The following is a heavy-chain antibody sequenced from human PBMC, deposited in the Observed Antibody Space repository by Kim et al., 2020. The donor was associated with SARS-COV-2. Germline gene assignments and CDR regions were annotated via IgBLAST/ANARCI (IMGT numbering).Heavy chain of an antibody. CDR3: AKDTAARPGVYYYYGMDV. CDR2: ISGSGGST. D-gene: IGHD6-6*01. CDR1: GFTFSSFA. J-gene: IGHJ6*02. V-gene: IGHV3-23*01. Sequence: GGSLRLSCAASGFTFSSFAMSWVRQAPGKGLEWVSTISGSGGSTYYADSVKGRVTISRDNSKNTLYLQMNSLRAEDTAVYYCAKDTAARPGVYYYYGMDVWGQGTTVTVSS.